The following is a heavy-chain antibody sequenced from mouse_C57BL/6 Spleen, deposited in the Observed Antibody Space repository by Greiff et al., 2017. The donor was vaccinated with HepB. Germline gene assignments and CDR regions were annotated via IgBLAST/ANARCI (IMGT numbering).Heavy chain of an antibody. Sequence: VKLQQPGAELVKPGASVKLSCKASGYTFTSYWMQWVKQRPGQGLEWIGEIDPSDSYTNYNQKFKGKATLTVDTSSSTAYMQLSSLTSEDSAVYYCARWRTGTGYWGQGTTLTVSS. CDR1: GYTFTSYW. D-gene: IGHD4-1*01. J-gene: IGHJ2*01. CDR3: ARWRTGTGY. V-gene: IGHV1-50*01. CDR2: IDPSDSYT.